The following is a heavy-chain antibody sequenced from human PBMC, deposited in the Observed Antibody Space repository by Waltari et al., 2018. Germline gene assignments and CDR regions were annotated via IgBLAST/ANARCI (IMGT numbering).Heavy chain of an antibody. CDR1: GAPFRRFA. V-gene: IGHV3-23*01. CDR3: AQLHGTGTYY. Sequence: EVPLLESGGGLVPPGGSLVLPCVASPGAPFRRFAMSWVRKAPGKGLEWISTIADSSATTYYADSVKGRFHIYRDNSKNTLFLQMNSLGVDDTAVYYCAQLHGTGTYYWGQGTQVTVSS. CDR2: IADSSATT. D-gene: IGHD3-10*01. J-gene: IGHJ4*02.